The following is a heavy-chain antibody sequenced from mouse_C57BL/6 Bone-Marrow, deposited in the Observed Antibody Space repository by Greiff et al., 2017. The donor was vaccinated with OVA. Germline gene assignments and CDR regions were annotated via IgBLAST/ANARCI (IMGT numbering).Heavy chain of an antibody. CDR2: ISNGGGST. D-gene: IGHD4-1*01. CDR3: ARQRKSELTFAY. V-gene: IGHV5-12*01. Sequence: EVKLMESGGGLVQPGGSLKLSCAASGFTFSDYYMYWVRQTPEKRLEWVAYISNGGGSTYYPDTVKGRFTISRDNAKNTLYLQMSRLKSEDTAMYYCARQRKSELTFAYWGQGTLVTVSA. CDR1: GFTFSDYY. J-gene: IGHJ3*01.